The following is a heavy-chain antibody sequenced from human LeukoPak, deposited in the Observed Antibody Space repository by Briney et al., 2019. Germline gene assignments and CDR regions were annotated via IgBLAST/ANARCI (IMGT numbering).Heavy chain of an antibody. J-gene: IGHJ3*02. CDR1: GYTFTSYG. D-gene: IGHD2-2*01. V-gene: IGHV1-18*01. CDR3: ARPEDCSSTSCSDDAFDI. Sequence: ASVKVSCKASGYTFTSYGISWVRQAPGQGLEWMGWISAYNGNTNYAQKLQGGVTMTTDTSTSTAYMELRSLRSDDTAVYYCARPEDCSSTSCSDDAFDIWGQGTMVTVSS. CDR2: ISAYNGNT.